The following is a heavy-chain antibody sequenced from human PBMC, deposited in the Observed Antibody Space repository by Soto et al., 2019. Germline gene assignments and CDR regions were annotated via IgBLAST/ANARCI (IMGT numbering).Heavy chain of an antibody. CDR3: ARIIPDRPYNRYHFDY. CDR2: IYHSGST. CDR1: GGSISSSNW. Sequence: SETLSLTCAVSGGSISSSNWWSWVRQPPGKGLEWIGEIYHSGSTNYNPSLKSRVTISVDKSKNQFSLKLSSVTAADTAVYYCARIIPDRPYNRYHFDYWGQGTLVTVSS. D-gene: IGHD1-20*01. V-gene: IGHV4-4*02. J-gene: IGHJ4*02.